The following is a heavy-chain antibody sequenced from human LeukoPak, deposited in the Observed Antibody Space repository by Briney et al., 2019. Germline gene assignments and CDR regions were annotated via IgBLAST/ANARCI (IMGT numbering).Heavy chain of an antibody. V-gene: IGHV3-11*04. CDR3: ARSTQTYDSSGYSAEEAFDI. J-gene: IGHJ3*02. Sequence: PGGSLRLSCAASGFTFSDYYMSWIRQAPGKGLEWLSYISSSGSTIYYADSVKGRFTISRDNSKNTLYLQMNSLRAEDTAVYYCARSTQTYDSSGYSAEEAFDIWGQGTMVTVSS. D-gene: IGHD3-22*01. CDR2: ISSSGSTI. CDR1: GFTFSDYY.